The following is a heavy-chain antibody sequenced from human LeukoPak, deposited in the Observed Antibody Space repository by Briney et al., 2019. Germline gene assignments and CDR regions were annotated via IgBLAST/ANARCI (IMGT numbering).Heavy chain of an antibody. V-gene: IGHV4-34*01. D-gene: IGHD2-15*01. J-gene: IGHJ5*02. Sequence: SETLSLTCAVYGGSFSGYYWSWIRQPPGKGLEWLGEINHSGSTHYNPSLKSRVTISVDTSKNQFSLKLSSVTAADTAVYYCARDRRHFVVVALTQSRWFDPWGRGTLVTVSS. CDR1: GGSFSGYY. CDR3: ARDRRHFVVVALTQSRWFDP. CDR2: INHSGST.